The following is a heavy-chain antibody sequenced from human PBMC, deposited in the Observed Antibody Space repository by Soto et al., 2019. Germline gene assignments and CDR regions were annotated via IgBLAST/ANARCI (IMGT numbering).Heavy chain of an antibody. Sequence: PSETLSLTCNVSGGSISSSRSYWAWIRQPPGKGLEWIANIFYSGSTYYNPSLASRVTVSVDTSKNQFSLKLSSVTAADTAVYYCARQEAYFDYFDYWGQGTLVTVSS. D-gene: IGHD3-16*01. CDR2: IFYSGST. CDR3: ARQEAYFDYFDY. V-gene: IGHV4-39*01. J-gene: IGHJ4*02. CDR1: GGSISSSRSY.